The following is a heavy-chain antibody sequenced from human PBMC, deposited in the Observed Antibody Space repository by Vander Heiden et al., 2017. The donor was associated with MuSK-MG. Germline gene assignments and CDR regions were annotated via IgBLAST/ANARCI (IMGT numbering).Heavy chain of an antibody. CDR3: ATVDFEWLRPRTYYFDY. CDR1: GYTLTALP. J-gene: IGHJ4*02. V-gene: IGHV1-24*01. Sequence: QVQLVQSGAEVKNPGAPVKAPCTLSGYTLTALPMHWGRQAPGKGREGMGGFDPEDGETSYAQKFQGRVNMTEDTATDTAYMELSSLRSEDTAVYYCATVDFEWLRPRTYYFDYWGQGTLVTVSS. D-gene: IGHD5-12*01. CDR2: FDPEDGET.